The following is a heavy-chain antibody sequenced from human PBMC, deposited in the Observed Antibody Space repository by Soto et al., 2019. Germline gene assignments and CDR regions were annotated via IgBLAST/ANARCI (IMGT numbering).Heavy chain of an antibody. CDR1: GYSFYNSG. CDR3: SKNGTTWFDA. CDR2: ISVYSGYA. J-gene: IGHJ5*02. D-gene: IGHD1-1*01. V-gene: IGHV1-18*01. Sequence: GASVKVSCKTSGYSFYNSGISWVRQAPGQGLEWMGWISVYSGYAHYAQKFQGRVIMTADTFTSTSYMELRGLRSDDTAMYYCSKNGTTWFDAWGQGTLVTVSS.